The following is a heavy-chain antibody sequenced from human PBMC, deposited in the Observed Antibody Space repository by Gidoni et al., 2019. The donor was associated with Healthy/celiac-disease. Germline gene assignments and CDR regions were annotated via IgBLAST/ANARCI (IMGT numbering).Heavy chain of an antibody. Sequence: QVQLVESGGGLVKPGGSLRLSCAASGFTFSDYYMSWIRQAPGKGLEWVSYISRSSSYTNYADSVKGRFTISRDNAKNSLYLQMNSLRAEDTAVYYCASGASIAVAVTEGSPYNWYFDLWGRGTLVTVSS. CDR3: ASGASIAVAVTEGSPYNWYFDL. CDR2: ISRSSSYT. J-gene: IGHJ2*01. CDR1: GFTFSDYY. D-gene: IGHD6-19*01. V-gene: IGHV3-11*06.